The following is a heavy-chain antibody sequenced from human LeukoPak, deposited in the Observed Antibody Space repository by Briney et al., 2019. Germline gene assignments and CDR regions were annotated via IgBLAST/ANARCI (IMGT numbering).Heavy chain of an antibody. CDR1: GFTFSNYA. CDR2: IRGSGHST. J-gene: IGHJ1*01. CDR3: AKDYSSGSPEYIHH. Sequence: GGSLRLSCAASGFTFSNYAMSWVRQAPGKGLEWVSSIRGSGHSTYYADSVKGRFTISRDNSKNTLYLQMNSLRAEDTAVYYCAKDYSSGSPEYIHHWGQGTLVTVSS. V-gene: IGHV3-23*01. D-gene: IGHD3-10*01.